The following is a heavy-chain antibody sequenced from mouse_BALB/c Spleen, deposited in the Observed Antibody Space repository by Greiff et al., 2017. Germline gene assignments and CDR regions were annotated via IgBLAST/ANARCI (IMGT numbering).Heavy chain of an antibody. Sequence: DVHLVESGGGLVQPGGSLRLSCATSGFTFTDYYMSWVRQPPGKALEWLGFIRNKANGYTTEYSASVKGRFTISRDNSQSILYLQMNTLRAEDSATYYCARVYYYGSSDYFDYWGQGTTLTVSS. J-gene: IGHJ2*01. CDR3: ARVYYYGSSDYFDY. V-gene: IGHV7-3*02. CDR2: IRNKANGYTT. CDR1: GFTFTDYY. D-gene: IGHD1-1*01.